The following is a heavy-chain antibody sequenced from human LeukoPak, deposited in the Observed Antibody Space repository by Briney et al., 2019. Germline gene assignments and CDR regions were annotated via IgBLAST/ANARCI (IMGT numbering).Heavy chain of an antibody. CDR3: ASHQYDYVWGSYRYYAFDI. Sequence: SETLSLTCTVSGGSISSYYWSWIRQPPGKGLEWIGYIYYSGSTNYNPSLKSRVTISVDTSKNQFSLKLSSVTAADTAVYYCASHQYDYVWGSYRYYAFDIWGQGTMVTVSS. D-gene: IGHD3-16*02. V-gene: IGHV4-59*08. CDR1: GGSISSYY. J-gene: IGHJ3*02. CDR2: IYYSGST.